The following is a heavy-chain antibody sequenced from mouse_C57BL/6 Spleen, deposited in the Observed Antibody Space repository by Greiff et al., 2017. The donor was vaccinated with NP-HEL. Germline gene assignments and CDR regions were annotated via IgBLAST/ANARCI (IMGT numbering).Heavy chain of an antibody. CDR1: GYTFTSYW. V-gene: IGHV1-64*01. J-gene: IGHJ2*01. CDR2: IHPNSGST. CDR3: ARRGITTVVGLDY. Sequence: QVQLQQPGAELVKPGASVKLSCKASGYTFTSYWMHWVKQRPGQGLEWIGMIHPNSGSTNYNEKFKSKATLTVDKSSSTAYMQLSSLTSEDSAVYYCARRGITTVVGLDYWGQGTTHTVSS. D-gene: IGHD1-1*01.